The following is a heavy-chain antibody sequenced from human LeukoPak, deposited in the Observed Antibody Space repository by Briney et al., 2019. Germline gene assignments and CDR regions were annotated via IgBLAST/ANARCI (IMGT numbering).Heavy chain of an antibody. J-gene: IGHJ4*02. CDR2: IYYLGST. V-gene: IGHV4-39*07. CDR3: ARDRAGYCSGGSCYSAYYFDY. D-gene: IGHD2-15*01. Sequence: PSETLSLTCTVSGGSISSSSYFWGWTRQPPGKGLEWIGTIYYLGSTFYNPSLKSRVTVSVDTSKNQFSLKLSSVTAADTAVYYCARDRAGYCSGGSCYSAYYFDYWGQGTLVTVSS. CDR1: GGSISSSSYF.